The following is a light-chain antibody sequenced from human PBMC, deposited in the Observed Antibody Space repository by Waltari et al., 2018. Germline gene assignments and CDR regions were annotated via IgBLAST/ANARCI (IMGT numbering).Light chain of an antibody. Sequence: SYVVTQPPSVSVAPGEPATITCGGDNIGTYSVHWDHQKAGQAPVWVIFYASDRPSGIPERFSGSNSGNTATLTISRVEAGDEASYYCHVWHPDVDPGVFGTGTEVTVL. CDR2: YAS. CDR3: HVWHPDVDPGV. V-gene: IGLV3-21*04. J-gene: IGLJ1*01. CDR1: NIGTYS.